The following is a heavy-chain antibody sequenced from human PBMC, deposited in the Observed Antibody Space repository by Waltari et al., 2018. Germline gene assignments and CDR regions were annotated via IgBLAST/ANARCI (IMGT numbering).Heavy chain of an antibody. CDR2: ISVSDAT. J-gene: IGHJ1*01. V-gene: IGHV3-23*01. CDR3: AKPFYNWDDPLHS. Sequence: EVQVLESGGGLVQPGGSLRLSCQASGFTVLTHAINWVRQAPGKGLEWVSSISVSDATYYADSVKGRFTVSRDYSDNTIYLQMHSLRADDTAVYFCAKPFYNWDDPLHSWGQGTPVTVSS. D-gene: IGHD1-20*01. CDR1: GFTVLTHA.